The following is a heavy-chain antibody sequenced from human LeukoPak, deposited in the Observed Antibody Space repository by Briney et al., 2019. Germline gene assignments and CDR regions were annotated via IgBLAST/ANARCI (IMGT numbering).Heavy chain of an antibody. CDR2: IYPGDSDT. D-gene: IGHD7-27*01. CDR1: GYSFTSYW. Sequence: GESLKISCKGSGYSFTSYWIGWVRQMPGKGPEWMGIIYPGDSDTRYSPSFQGQVTISADKSISTAYLQWSSLKASDTAMYYCAGSSIPTPRTLGDAFDFWGQGTMVTVSS. V-gene: IGHV5-51*01. J-gene: IGHJ3*01. CDR3: AGSSIPTPRTLGDAFDF.